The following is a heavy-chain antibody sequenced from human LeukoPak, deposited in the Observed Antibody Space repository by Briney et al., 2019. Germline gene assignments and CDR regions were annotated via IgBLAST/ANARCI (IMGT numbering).Heavy chain of an antibody. J-gene: IGHJ4*02. D-gene: IGHD3-22*01. V-gene: IGHV3-23*01. CDR2: INNDGGT. CDR3: ARGHTMILVVNYFDY. Sequence: GGSLRLSCAASGFTFRSYAMSWVRQAPGRGLEWVSTINNDGGTYFADSVRGRFTISRDNSKNMLWLQMSSLRAEDTALYYCARGHTMILVVNYFDYWGQGTLVTVSS. CDR1: GFTFRSYA.